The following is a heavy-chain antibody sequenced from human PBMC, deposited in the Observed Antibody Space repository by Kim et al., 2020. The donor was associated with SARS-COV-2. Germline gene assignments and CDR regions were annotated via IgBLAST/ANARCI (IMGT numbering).Heavy chain of an antibody. Sequence: GGSLRLSCAASGFIFDDYNMNWVRHVPGKGLEWVSGCSWNCASAGYGDSVRGRFIISRDNENNVVNLQMNSLRAEDTGLYYCTRGRRVERMAVWSQGTTVTVSS. D-gene: IGHD2-2*01. CDR1: GFIFDDYN. J-gene: IGHJ6*02. V-gene: IGHV3-20*04. CDR2: CSWNCASA. CDR3: TRGRRVERMAV.